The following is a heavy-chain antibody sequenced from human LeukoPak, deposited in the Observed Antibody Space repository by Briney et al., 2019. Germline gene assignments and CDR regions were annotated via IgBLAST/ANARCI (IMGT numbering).Heavy chain of an antibody. J-gene: IGHJ4*02. Sequence: ASVKVSCKASGGTFSSYAISWMRQAPGQGLEWMGRIIPILGIANYAQKFQGRVTITADKSTSTAYMELSSLRSEDTAVYYCARDKYDSNGYYYGVEGYYFDYWGQGTLSPSPQ. V-gene: IGHV1-69*04. D-gene: IGHD3-22*01. CDR3: ARDKYDSNGYYYGVEGYYFDY. CDR2: IIPILGIA. CDR1: GGTFSSYA.